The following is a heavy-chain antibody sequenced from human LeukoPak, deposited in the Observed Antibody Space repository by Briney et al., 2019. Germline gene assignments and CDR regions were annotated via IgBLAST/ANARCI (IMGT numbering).Heavy chain of an antibody. D-gene: IGHD4-23*01. Sequence: GGSLRLSCAASGFTFSSYTMNWVRQAPGKGLEWVSTITSASYIYYADSVKGRFTVSRDNAKTSLYLQMNSLRAEDTAVYYCARDLDYGGRANFDHWGQGTLVTVSS. V-gene: IGHV3-21*01. CDR1: GFTFSSYT. CDR2: ITSASYI. CDR3: ARDLDYGGRANFDH. J-gene: IGHJ4*02.